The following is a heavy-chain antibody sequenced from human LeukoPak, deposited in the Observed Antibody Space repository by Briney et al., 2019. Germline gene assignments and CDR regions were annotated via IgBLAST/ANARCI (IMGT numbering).Heavy chain of an antibody. CDR3: ARDGDGGRYSSSPGGYFDY. D-gene: IGHD6-6*01. CDR1: GGTFSSYA. CDR2: IIPIFGTA. J-gene: IGHJ4*02. V-gene: IGHV1-69*13. Sequence: ASVKVSCKASGGTFSSYAISWVRQAPGQGLEWMGGIIPIFGTANYAQKFQGRVTITADESTSTAYMELSSLRSGDTAVYYCARDGDGGRYSSSPGGYFDYWGQGTLVTVSS.